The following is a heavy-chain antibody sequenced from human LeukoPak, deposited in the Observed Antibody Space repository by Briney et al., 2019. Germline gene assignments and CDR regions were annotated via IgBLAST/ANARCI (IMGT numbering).Heavy chain of an antibody. CDR3: ARDRRARGGNYYMDV. V-gene: IGHV1-69*13. CDR1: GGTFSSYA. Sequence: GASVKVSCKASGGTFSSYAISWVRQAPGQGLEWMGGIIPMFGTVNNAQKLQGRVTITADESTSTAYMELSSLRSEDTAVYYCARDRRARGGNYYMDVWGKGTTVTISS. J-gene: IGHJ6*03. D-gene: IGHD3-10*01. CDR2: IIPMFGTV.